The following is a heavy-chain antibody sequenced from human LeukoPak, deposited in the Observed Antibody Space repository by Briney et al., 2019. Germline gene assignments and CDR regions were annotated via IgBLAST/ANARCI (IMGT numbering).Heavy chain of an antibody. CDR2: ISGSGSYI. V-gene: IGHV3-11*01. CDR1: GFTFSDYY. D-gene: IGHD3-10*01. J-gene: IGHJ5*02. CDR3: ANYNGSGSFRNWFDP. Sequence: GGSLRLSCVASGFTFSDYYMSWIRQAPGRGPEWVSFISGSGSYIHYADSVEGRFTISRDNADNSLYLQMNSLRAEDTAVYYCANYNGSGSFRNWFDPWGQGTLVTVSS.